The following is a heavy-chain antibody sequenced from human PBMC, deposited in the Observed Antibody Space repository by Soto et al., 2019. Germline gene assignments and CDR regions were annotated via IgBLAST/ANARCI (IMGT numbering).Heavy chain of an antibody. V-gene: IGHV4-34*01. CDR1: GGSFSGYY. Sequence: KPSETLSLTCAVYGGSFSGYYWSWIRQPPGKGLEWIGEINHSGSTNYNPSLKSRVTISVDTSKNQFSLKLSSVTAADTAVYYCARGPDIVLMVYAYYYYGMDVWGQGTTVTVSS. D-gene: IGHD2-8*01. CDR2: INHSGST. J-gene: IGHJ6*02. CDR3: ARGPDIVLMVYAYYYYGMDV.